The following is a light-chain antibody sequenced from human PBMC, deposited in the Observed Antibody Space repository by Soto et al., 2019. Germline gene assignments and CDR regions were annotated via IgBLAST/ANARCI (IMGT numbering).Light chain of an antibody. CDR2: DAS. V-gene: IGKV3-11*01. CDR3: QQRSNWPPWM. Sequence: EIVLTQSPGTLSLSPVERATLSCRVSQSVTSNYIAWYQQKPGQAPRLLIYDASNRATGIPARFSGSGSGTDFTLTISSLEPEDFAVYYCQQRSNWPPWMFGQGTKVDIK. J-gene: IGKJ1*01. CDR1: QSVTSN.